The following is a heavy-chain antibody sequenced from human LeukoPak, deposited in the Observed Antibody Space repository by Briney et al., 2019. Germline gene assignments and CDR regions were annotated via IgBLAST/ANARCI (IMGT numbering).Heavy chain of an antibody. CDR1: GFTFSSYG. D-gene: IGHD2-21*01. Sequence: GGSLRLSCAASGFTFSSYGMHWVRQAPGKGLEWVAVISYDGSNKYYADSVKGRFTISRDNSKNSVYLQMNSLRAEDTAIYFCVRDAVMSPEVLLTAWDYFDCWGQGTLVTVSS. CDR2: ISYDGSNK. CDR3: VRDAVMSPEVLLTAWDYFDC. J-gene: IGHJ4*02. V-gene: IGHV3-30*03.